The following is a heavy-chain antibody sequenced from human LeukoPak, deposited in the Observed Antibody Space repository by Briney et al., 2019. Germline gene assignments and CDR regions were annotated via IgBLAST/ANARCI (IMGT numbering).Heavy chain of an antibody. V-gene: IGHV3-23*01. Sequence: AGGSLRLSCAASGFTFSDYAMSWVRQAPGKGLEWVSTIFKTGDTAHYADIVRGRFTISRDNSKNTLSLQMNSLRAEGTAIYYCAKLWGRHVWSFDYWGQGALVTVSP. D-gene: IGHD3-16*01. CDR1: GFTFSDYA. J-gene: IGHJ4*02. CDR2: IFKTGDTA. CDR3: AKLWGRHVWSFDY.